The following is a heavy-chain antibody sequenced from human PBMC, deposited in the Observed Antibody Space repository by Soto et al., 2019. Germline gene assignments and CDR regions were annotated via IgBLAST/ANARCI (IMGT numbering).Heavy chain of an antibody. CDR1: GGSISSGDYF. CDR3: ARVPEAPHYYFSMDV. Sequence: PSETLSLTCTVSGGSISSGDYFWSWIRQPPGKGLEWIGYIYFSGTTYYNPSPKSRLTISLDTSKNQFSLKLSSVTAADTAVYFCARVPEAPHYYFSMDVWGQGTTVTVSS. CDR2: IYFSGTT. V-gene: IGHV4-30-4*01. J-gene: IGHJ6*02.